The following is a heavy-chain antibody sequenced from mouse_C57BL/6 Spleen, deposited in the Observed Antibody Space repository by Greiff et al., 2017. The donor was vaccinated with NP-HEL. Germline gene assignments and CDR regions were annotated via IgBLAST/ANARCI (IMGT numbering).Heavy chain of an antibody. CDR3: ARPYYNDDGGFAY. Sequence: VQLKQSGPVLVKPGASVKMSCKASGYTFTDYYMNWVKQSHGKSLEWIGVINPYNGGTSYNQKFKGKATLTVDKSSSTAYMELNSLTSEDSAVYYVARPYYNDDGGFAYWGQGTLVTVSA. V-gene: IGHV1-19*01. CDR2: INPYNGGT. CDR1: GYTFTDYY. J-gene: IGHJ3*01. D-gene: IGHD2-4*01.